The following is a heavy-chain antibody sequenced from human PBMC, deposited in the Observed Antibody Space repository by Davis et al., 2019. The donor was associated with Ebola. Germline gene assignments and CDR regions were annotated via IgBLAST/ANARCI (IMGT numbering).Heavy chain of an antibody. Sequence: PGGSLRLSCAASGFLFSSYAMSWVRQAPGRGLEWVSSISASGGATFYADSVKGRIVMSRDNSNDTLYLRMNNLRAEDTAVYYCAREAGATTRIYDSWGQGTLVTVSS. CDR3: AREAGATTRIYDS. J-gene: IGHJ5*01. CDR1: GFLFSSYA. CDR2: ISASGGAT. V-gene: IGHV3-23*01. D-gene: IGHD1-26*01.